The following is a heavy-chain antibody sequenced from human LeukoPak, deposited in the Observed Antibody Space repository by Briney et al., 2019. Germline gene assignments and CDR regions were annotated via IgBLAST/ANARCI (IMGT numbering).Heavy chain of an antibody. J-gene: IGHJ4*02. CDR1: NGSISSYY. Sequence: SETLSLTCTVSNGSISSYYWSWIRQPPGKGLEWIGYIYNSGSTNYNPSRKSRVTISVDTAKNQFSLRLSYVTAADTAVYYCARGGYSYGYDDDFDYWGQGTLVTVSS. D-gene: IGHD5-18*01. V-gene: IGHV4-59*01. CDR2: IYNSGST. CDR3: ARGGYSYGYDDDFDY.